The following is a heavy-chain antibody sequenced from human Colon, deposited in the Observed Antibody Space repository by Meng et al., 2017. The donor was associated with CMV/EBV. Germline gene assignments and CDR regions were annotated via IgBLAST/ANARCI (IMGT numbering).Heavy chain of an antibody. Sequence: GQLGQSGAGGKKPGASVKVSCKASGYTFTGYFMYCVRQAPGQGLEWMGSINPNSGGTNYAQKFQGRVTMTRDTSINTAYMELSRLRSDDTAVYYCATVSGGDFDYWGQGTLVTVSS. D-gene: IGHD1-26*01. CDR3: ATVSGGDFDY. J-gene: IGHJ4*02. CDR1: GYTFTGYF. CDR2: INPNSGGT. V-gene: IGHV1-2*02.